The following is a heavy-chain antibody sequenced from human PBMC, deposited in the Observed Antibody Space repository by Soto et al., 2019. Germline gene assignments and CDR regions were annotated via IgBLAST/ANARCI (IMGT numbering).Heavy chain of an antibody. D-gene: IGHD5-18*01. Sequence: GGSLRLSCAASGFTFSSYGMHWVRQAPGKGLEWVAVIWYDGSNKYYADSVKGRFTISRDNSKNTLYLQMNSLRAEDTAVYYCAKGPDLTTLWYYGMDVWGQGTTVTVSS. CDR3: AKGPDLTTLWYYGMDV. J-gene: IGHJ6*02. CDR2: IWYDGSNK. V-gene: IGHV3-33*06. CDR1: GFTFSSYG.